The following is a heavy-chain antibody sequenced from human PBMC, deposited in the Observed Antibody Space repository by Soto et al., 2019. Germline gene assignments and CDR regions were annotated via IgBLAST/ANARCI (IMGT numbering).Heavy chain of an antibody. Sequence: QVHLQQWGAGLLKPSETLSPTCAVYGGSLSGSYWSWIRQPPGTGLEWIGEIHHSGSTYYNPSLKSRVTLSVDTSKNQFSLKLDSVTAAGTAVYYCASPGYCSDGTCYPDYWGQGTLVTVSS. D-gene: IGHD2-15*01. J-gene: IGHJ4*02. CDR3: ASPGYCSDGTCYPDY. CDR1: GGSLSGSY. CDR2: IHHSGST. V-gene: IGHV4-34*01.